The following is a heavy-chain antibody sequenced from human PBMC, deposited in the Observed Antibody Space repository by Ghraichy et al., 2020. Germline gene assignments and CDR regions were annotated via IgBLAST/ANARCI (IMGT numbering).Heavy chain of an antibody. J-gene: IGHJ6*02. V-gene: IGHV3-43*01. D-gene: IGHD2-2*01. CDR1: GFTFDDYT. Sequence: GGSLRLSCAASGFTFDDYTMHWVRQAPGKGLEWVSLISWDGGSTNYADSVKGRFTISRDNSKNSLYLQMNSLRTEDTALYYCAKDWGIVVVPAAHVTYGMDVWGQGITVTVSS. CDR3: AKDWGIVVVPAAHVTYGMDV. CDR2: ISWDGGST.